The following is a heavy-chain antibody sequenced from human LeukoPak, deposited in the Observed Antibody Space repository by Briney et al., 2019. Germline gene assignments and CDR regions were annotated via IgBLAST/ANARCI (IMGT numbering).Heavy chain of an antibody. CDR1: GFTFSSNW. CDR3: ARDYYDSSGVDY. V-gene: IGHV3-33*01. J-gene: IGHJ4*02. Sequence: GGSLRLSCAASGFTFSSNWMHWVRQAPGKGLEWVAVIWYDGSNKYYADSVKGRFTISRDNSKNTLYLQMNSLRAEDTAVYYCARDYYDSSGVDYWGQGTLVTVSS. D-gene: IGHD3-22*01. CDR2: IWYDGSNK.